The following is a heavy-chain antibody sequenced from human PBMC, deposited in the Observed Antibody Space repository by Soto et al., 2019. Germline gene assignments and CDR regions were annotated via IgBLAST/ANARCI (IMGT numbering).Heavy chain of an antibody. CDR2: ISYDGSNK. J-gene: IGHJ4*02. CDR1: GFTFSSYA. D-gene: IGHD3-22*01. CDR3: ARDQPVNYYDSSGYPDY. Sequence: GGSLRLSCAASGFTFSSYAMHWVRQAPGKGLEWVAVISYDGSNKYYADSVKGRFTISRDNSKKTLYLQMNSLRAEDTAVYYCARDQPVNYYDSSGYPDYWGQGILVTISS. V-gene: IGHV3-30-3*01.